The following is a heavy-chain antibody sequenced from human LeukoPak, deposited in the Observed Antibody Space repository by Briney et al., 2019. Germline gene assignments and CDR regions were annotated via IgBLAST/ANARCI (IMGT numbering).Heavy chain of an antibody. J-gene: IGHJ6*02. V-gene: IGHV3-23*01. CDR2: ISGSGGST. Sequence: GGSLRLSCAASGFTFSSYAMSWVRQAPGKGLEWVSAISGSGGSTYYADSVKGRFTISRDNSKNTLYLQMNSLRAEDTAVYYXXXXXCGGDCHSGFLLTYYYGMDVWGQGTTVTVSS. D-gene: IGHD2-21*02. CDR3: XXXXCGGDCHSGFLLTYYYGMDV. CDR1: GFTFSSYA.